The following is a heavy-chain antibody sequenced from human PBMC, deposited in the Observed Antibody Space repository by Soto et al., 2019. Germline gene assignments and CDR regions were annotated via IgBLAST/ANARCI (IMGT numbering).Heavy chain of an antibody. V-gene: IGHV3-30*18. J-gene: IGHJ6*02. CDR2: ISYDGSNK. CDR1: GFTFSSYG. CDR3: AKDLTSGYSGYALKFGVDYYYGMDV. Sequence: QVQLVESGGGVVQPGRSLRLSCAASGFTFSSYGMNWVRQAPGKGLEWVAVISYDGSNKYYADSVKGRFTISRDNSKNKLYLQMNSLRAEDTAVYYCAKDLTSGYSGYALKFGVDYYYGMDVWGQGTTVNVS. D-gene: IGHD5-12*01.